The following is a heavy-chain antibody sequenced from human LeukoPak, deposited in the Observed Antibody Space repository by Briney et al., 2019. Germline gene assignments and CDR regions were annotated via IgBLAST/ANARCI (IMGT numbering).Heavy chain of an antibody. CDR3: ARGWVGDYGDYYYYYYYMDV. V-gene: IGHV7-4-1*02. Sequence: GASVKVSCKASGYTFTSYAMNWVRQAPGQGLEWMGWINTNTGNPTYAQGFTGRFVFSLDTSVSTAYLQISSLKAEDTAVYYCARGWVGDYGDYYYYYYYMDVWGEGTTVTVSS. J-gene: IGHJ6*03. D-gene: IGHD4-17*01. CDR1: GYTFTSYA. CDR2: INTNTGNP.